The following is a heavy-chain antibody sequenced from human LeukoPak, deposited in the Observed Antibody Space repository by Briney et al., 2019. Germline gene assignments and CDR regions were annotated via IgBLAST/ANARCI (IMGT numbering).Heavy chain of an antibody. CDR2: ISGSGGST. V-gene: IGHV3-23*01. J-gene: IGHJ4*02. CDR1: GFTFDDYA. CDR3: AGRITIPITPDS. Sequence: PGRSLRLSCAASGFTFDDYAMHWVRQAPGKGLEWVSAISGSGGSTYYADSVKGRFTISRDNSKNTLYLQMNSLRAEDTAVYYCAGRITIPITPDSWGQGTLVTVSS. D-gene: IGHD3-3*01.